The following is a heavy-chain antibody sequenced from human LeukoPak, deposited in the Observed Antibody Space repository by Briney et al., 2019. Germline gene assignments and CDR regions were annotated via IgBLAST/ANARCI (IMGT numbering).Heavy chain of an antibody. D-gene: IGHD3-9*01. J-gene: IGHJ4*02. V-gene: IGHV3-23*01. Sequence: GGSLRLSCAASGFTFSSYAMSWVRQAPGKGLEWVSAISCSGGSTYYADSVKGRFTISRDNSKNTLYLQMNSLRAEDTAVYYCAKGIRLMALRYFDWLYYFDYWGQGTLVTVSS. CDR3: AKGIRLMALRYFDWLYYFDY. CDR2: ISCSGGST. CDR1: GFTFSSYA.